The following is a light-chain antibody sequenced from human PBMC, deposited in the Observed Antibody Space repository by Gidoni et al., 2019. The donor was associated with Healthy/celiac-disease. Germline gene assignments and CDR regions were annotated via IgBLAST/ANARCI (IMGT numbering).Light chain of an antibody. J-gene: IGLJ2*01. CDR2: SNN. V-gene: IGLV1-44*01. Sequence: QSVLTQPPSASGTPGQSVTISCSGSSSNIGSTTVNWYQQLPGTAPKLLIYSNNQRPSGVPDRFSGSKSGTSASLAISGLQSEDEADYYCAAWDDSLNGRVFGGGTKLTVL. CDR1: SSNIGSTT. CDR3: AAWDDSLNGRV.